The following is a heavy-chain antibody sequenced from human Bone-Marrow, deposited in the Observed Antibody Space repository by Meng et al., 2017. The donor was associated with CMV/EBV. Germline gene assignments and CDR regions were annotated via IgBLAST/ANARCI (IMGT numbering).Heavy chain of an antibody. CDR3: ARETLSDSSGCTPDPGAFDI. J-gene: IGHJ3*02. D-gene: IGHD3-22*01. CDR1: GGSISSSSYY. Sequence: SETLSLTCTVSGGSISSSSYYWGWIGQPPGKGLEWIGYIYYSGSNNYNPSLKSRVTISVDTSKNQFSLKLSSVTAADTAVYYYARETLSDSSGCTPDPGAFDIWGQGTMVTVSS. V-gene: IGHV4-61*01. CDR2: IYYSGSN.